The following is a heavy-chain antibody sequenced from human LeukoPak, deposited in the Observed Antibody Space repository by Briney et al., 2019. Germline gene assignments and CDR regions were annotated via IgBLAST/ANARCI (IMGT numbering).Heavy chain of an antibody. CDR3: ARGGIWGHAFDI. D-gene: IGHD2-15*01. CDR2: ISGSGGST. V-gene: IGHV3-23*01. Sequence: GGSLRLSCAASGFTFSSYSMSWVRQAPGKGLEWVSSISGSGGSTHYADSVKGRVTISRDNSKNTLYLQMNSLRAEDTAVYYCARGGIWGHAFDIWGQGTMVTVSS. J-gene: IGHJ3*02. CDR1: GFTFSSYS.